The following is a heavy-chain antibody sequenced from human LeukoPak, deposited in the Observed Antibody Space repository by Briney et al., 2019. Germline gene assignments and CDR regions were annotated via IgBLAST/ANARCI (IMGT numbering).Heavy chain of an antibody. J-gene: IGHJ4*02. D-gene: IGHD3-10*01. Sequence: KPSETLSLTCTVSGGSISSSSYYWGWIRQPPGKGLEWIGSIYYSGSTYYNPSLKSRVTISVDTSKNQFSLKLSSVTAADTAVYYCARDKDYYGSGSYLGSFDYWGQGTLVTVSS. CDR1: GGSISSSSYY. CDR3: ARDKDYYGSGSYLGSFDY. V-gene: IGHV4-39*07. CDR2: IYYSGST.